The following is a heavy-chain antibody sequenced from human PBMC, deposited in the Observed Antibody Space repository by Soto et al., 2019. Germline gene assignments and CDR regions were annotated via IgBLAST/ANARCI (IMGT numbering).Heavy chain of an antibody. J-gene: IGHJ3*02. V-gene: IGHV3-15*07. D-gene: IGHD3-16*01. CDR3: ARRLLPGEHGAVSMLRAPYDAFDI. CDR1: GFTFSNAW. Sequence: GGSLRLSCAASGFTFSNAWMNWVRQAPGKGLEWVGRIKSKTDGGTTDYTAPVKGRFTISRDDSKNTVFLQMISLKSEDTAVYHCARRLLPGEHGAVSMLRAPYDAFDIWGQGTMVTVSS. CDR2: IKSKTDGGTT.